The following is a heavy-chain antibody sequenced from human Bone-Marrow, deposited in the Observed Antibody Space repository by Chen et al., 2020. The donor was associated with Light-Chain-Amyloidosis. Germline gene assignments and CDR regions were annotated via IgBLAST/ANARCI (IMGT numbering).Heavy chain of an antibody. CDR3: VRSRYSTGPFEV. V-gene: IGHV4-39*07. CDR1: GDSITSSPDY. D-gene: IGHD3-16*02. Sequence: QVQLQLSGPGLVKPSETLSLKCSVPGDSITSSPDYWGWFRQPPGKGLEYIASIYSSGSSYYKPSLKSRVTISVDTSKNQFSLRLTPATAADTAVYYCVRSRYSTGPFEVWGQGSLVTVSS. J-gene: IGHJ1*01. CDR2: IYSSGSS.